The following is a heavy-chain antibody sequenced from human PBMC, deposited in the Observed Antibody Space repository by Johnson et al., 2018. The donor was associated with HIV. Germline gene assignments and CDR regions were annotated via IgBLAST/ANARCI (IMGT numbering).Heavy chain of an antibody. CDR3: ARDRTSGCGWSPHPFDI. V-gene: IGHV3-66*01. D-gene: IGHD6-19*01. CDR2: LYSSGVT. J-gene: IGHJ3*02. Sequence: VQLVESGGGLVQPGGSLRLSCAVSGFTVSSNYMSWVRQAPGKGLEWVSILYSSGVTYYADSVKGRFTISRDNSKNTLYLQMSSLRAEDTAVYYCARDRTSGCGWSPHPFDIWGQGTIVTVAP. CDR1: GFTVSSNY.